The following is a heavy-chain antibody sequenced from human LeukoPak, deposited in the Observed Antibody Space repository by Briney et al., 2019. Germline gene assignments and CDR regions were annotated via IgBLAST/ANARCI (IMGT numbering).Heavy chain of an antibody. CDR2: ISVGGDNT. V-gene: IGHV3-23*01. CDR1: GFIFSSYA. CDR3: ATTRYDAFDI. Sequence: GGSLRLSCATSGFIFSSYAMSWVRQAPGEGLEWVSVISVGGDNTYYADSVRGRFTISRDNSKNTLCLQMNSLRAEDTAVYYCATTRYDAFDIWGQGTMVTVSS. D-gene: IGHD4-17*01. J-gene: IGHJ3*02.